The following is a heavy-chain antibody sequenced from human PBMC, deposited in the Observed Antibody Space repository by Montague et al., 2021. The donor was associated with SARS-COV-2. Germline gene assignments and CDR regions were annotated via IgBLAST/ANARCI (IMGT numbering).Heavy chain of an antibody. Sequence: TLSLTSTVSGGSISSGGYYWSWIRQHPGKGLEWIGYIYYSGSTYYXPSLKSRVTISVDTSKNQFSLKLSSATAADTAVYYCARAASDIVLMVYAIRAFDIWGQGTMVTVSS. D-gene: IGHD2-8*01. J-gene: IGHJ3*02. CDR1: GGSISSGGYY. CDR3: ARAASDIVLMVYAIRAFDI. V-gene: IGHV4-31*03. CDR2: IYYSGST.